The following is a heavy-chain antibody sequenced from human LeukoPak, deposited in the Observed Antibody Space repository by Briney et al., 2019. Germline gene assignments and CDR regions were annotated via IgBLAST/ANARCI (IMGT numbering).Heavy chain of an antibody. CDR3: ARALYSWEYYFDY. J-gene: IGHJ4*02. CDR1: GFTFSNDE. CDR2: MSSSRSTI. Sequence: GGTLRLSCAASGFTFSNDEMNWVREAPGKGLEWGSYMSSSRSTIFYADSVKGRFTISRENAKNSLYLQMHSLRDGDRAVYYCARALYSWEYYFDYWGQGTLVTVSS. D-gene: IGHD1-26*01. V-gene: IGHV3-48*02.